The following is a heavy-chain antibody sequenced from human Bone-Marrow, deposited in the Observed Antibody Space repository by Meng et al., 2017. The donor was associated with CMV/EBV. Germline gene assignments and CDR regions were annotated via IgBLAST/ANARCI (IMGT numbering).Heavy chain of an antibody. Sequence: QILLKSSGPTLMGPTPTLTLTCTVSWFSLRNTGVGVAWIRKPPGKALEWLALNYWDDDKRYSPSLKNGLTITKDTSKNQVILTMTNMDPVDTGTYYCAHRITYYRGAFDFWGQGTLVTVSS. J-gene: IGHJ4*02. D-gene: IGHD3-3*01. CDR3: AHRITYYRGAFDF. CDR2: NYWDDDK. CDR1: WFSLRNTGVG. V-gene: IGHV2-5*02.